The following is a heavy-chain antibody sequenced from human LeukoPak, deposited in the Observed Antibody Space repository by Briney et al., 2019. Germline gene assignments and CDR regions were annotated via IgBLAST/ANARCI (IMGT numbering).Heavy chain of an antibody. CDR1: GYTFTSNW. CDR2: IYPGDSDT. Sequence: GESLKISCKASGYTFTSNWIGWVRQMPGKGLEWMAIIYPGDSDTRYSPSFQGQVTISADKSLSTAYLQWSSLKASDTAMYYCARHPCSGSCISNICYRWFDPWGQGTLVTVSS. J-gene: IGHJ5*02. D-gene: IGHD2-2*02. CDR3: ARHPCSGSCISNICYRWFDP. V-gene: IGHV5-51*01.